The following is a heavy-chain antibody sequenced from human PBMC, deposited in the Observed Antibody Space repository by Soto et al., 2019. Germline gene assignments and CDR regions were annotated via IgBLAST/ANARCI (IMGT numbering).Heavy chain of an antibody. CDR2: IWPDGTT. V-gene: IGHV3-66*01. J-gene: IGHJ5*01. CDR1: GVTVSDNR. CDR3: ARVRSWCDC. Sequence: ESGGGLVQPGGSLRLSCAASGVTVSDNRMSWVRQAPGKGLEWVSVIWPDGTTKYMDSVKGRFAISRDNSKNTLYLQMNSLRAEDTAGYYCARVRSWCDCWGQGTLVTVSS.